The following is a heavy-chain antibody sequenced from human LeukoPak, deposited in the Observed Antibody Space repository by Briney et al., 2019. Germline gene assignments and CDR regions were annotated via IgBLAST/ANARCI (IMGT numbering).Heavy chain of an antibody. J-gene: IGHJ3*02. CDR3: ARDLFTTEAFDT. CDR1: EFNVNNNY. CDR2: MYSDGNT. D-gene: IGHD1-1*01. Sequence: GGSLRLSRAVSEFNVNNNYMSWVRQAPGKGLEWLSVMYSDGNTFYAGSVKGRFTVSRDNSKNTLYLQLHRLRAEDTAVYYCARDLFTTEAFDTWGQGTMVTVSS. V-gene: IGHV3-66*01.